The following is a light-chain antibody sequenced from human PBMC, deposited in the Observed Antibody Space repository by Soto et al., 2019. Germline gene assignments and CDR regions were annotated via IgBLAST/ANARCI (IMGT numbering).Light chain of an antibody. V-gene: IGKV1-9*01. CDR2: LAS. J-gene: IGKJ4*01. CDR3: QQYQSFSLT. Sequence: IQLTQSPSSLSASVGDRVTITCRASQVISKYLAWYQQKPGTAPKLLIYLASTLQGGVPSRFSGSGSGTDFSLTISSLQPEDVATYYCQQYQSFSLTFGGGTRVEVK. CDR1: QVISKY.